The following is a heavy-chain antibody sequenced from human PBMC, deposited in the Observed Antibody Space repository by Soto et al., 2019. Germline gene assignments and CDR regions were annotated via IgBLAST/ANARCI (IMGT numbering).Heavy chain of an antibody. D-gene: IGHD5-18*01. Sequence: PSETLSLTCTVSGGSISSNYWSWIRQPPRKGLEWIGYIYYSGSTNYNPSLKSRVTISVNTSKNQFSQNLSSVTAADTAVYYCARRYGSCFEYWGQGTLVTVSS. J-gene: IGHJ4*02. CDR2: IYYSGST. CDR3: ARRYGSCFEY. CDR1: GGSISSNY. V-gene: IGHV4-59*08.